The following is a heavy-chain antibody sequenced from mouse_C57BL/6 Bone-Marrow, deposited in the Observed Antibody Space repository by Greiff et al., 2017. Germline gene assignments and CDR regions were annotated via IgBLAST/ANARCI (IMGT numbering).Heavy chain of an antibody. J-gene: IGHJ3*01. V-gene: IGHV1-81*01. Sequence: QVQLKQSGAELARPGASVKLSCMASGYTFTSYGISWVKQRTGQGLEWIGEIYPRNGNSYYNEKFKGKATLTADKSSSTAYMELSRLTYEDSAVYFCAKDSSGDVWFADWGQGTQVTVSA. CDR1: GYTFTSYG. CDR2: IYPRNGNS. D-gene: IGHD3-2*02. CDR3: AKDSSGDVWFAD.